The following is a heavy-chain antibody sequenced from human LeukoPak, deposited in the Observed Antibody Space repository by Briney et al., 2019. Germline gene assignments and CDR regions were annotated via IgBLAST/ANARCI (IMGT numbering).Heavy chain of an antibody. CDR1: GFSFSSYA. V-gene: IGHV3-23*01. D-gene: IGHD2-15*01. J-gene: IGHJ4*02. Sequence: QPGGSLRLSCAASGFSFSSYAMSWVRQAPGKGLEWVSAISGSGGSTYYADSVKGRFTISRDNSKNTLYLQMNSLRAEDTAVYYCARVVVVVATMDYFDYWGQGTLVTVSS. CDR3: ARVVVVVATMDYFDY. CDR2: ISGSGGST.